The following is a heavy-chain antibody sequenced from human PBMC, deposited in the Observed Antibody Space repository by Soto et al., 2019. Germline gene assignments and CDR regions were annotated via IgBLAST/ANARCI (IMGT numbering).Heavy chain of an antibody. D-gene: IGHD6-19*01. V-gene: IGHV6-1*01. CDR2: TYYRSKWFN. CDR3: ARDRAVAGTHYYGMDV. CDR1: GDSVSNNSGA. J-gene: IGHJ6*02. Sequence: SQTLSLTCAISGDSVSNNSGAWNWIRQSPSRGLEWLGRTYYRSKWFNDYAVSVKSRMTINPDTSKNQFSLQLNSVTPEDTAVYYCARDRAVAGTHYYGMDVWGQGTTVTVS.